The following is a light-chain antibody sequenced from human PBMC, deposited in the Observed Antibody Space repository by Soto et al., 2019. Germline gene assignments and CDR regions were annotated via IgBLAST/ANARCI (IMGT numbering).Light chain of an antibody. V-gene: IGKV1-39*01. CDR2: AAS. J-gene: IGKJ1*01. CDR3: QQTYSTTRT. CDR1: QTISSY. Sequence: DIQMTQSPSSLSASVGDRVTMTCRASQTISSYLNWYQQKPGKAPNLLIYAASSLQIGVPSRFSGRGSGTDFTLTINSLQPEDFAIYYCQQTYSTTRTFGQGNKVEIK.